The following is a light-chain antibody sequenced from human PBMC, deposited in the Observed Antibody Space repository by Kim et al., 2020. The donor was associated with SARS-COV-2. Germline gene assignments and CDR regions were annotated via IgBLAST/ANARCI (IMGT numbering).Light chain of an antibody. CDR2: AAS. Sequence: AAFGDRVTISCRASQSISYYLNWYQQKPGKAPKFLIYAASSLQSGVPSRFSGSGSGTDFTLTISSLQPEDFATYYCQQSYNIPQTFGQGTKVDIK. J-gene: IGKJ1*01. V-gene: IGKV1-39*01. CDR3: QQSYNIPQT. CDR1: QSISYY.